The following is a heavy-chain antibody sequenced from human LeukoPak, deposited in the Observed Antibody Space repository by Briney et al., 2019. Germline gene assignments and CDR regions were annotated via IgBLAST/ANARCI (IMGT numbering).Heavy chain of an antibody. CDR1: GFTFSSYS. V-gene: IGHV3-48*04. CDR3: ARETEMDH. D-gene: IGHD5-24*01. J-gene: IGHJ4*02. CDR2: ISSSSSNI. Sequence: GGSLRFSCAASGFTFSSYSMNWVRKAPGKGLEWCSYISSSSSNIYYADSVKGRFTSYRDNAKNSLYLQMNSQRAEDKAVYYCARETEMDHCGQGTLVTVSS.